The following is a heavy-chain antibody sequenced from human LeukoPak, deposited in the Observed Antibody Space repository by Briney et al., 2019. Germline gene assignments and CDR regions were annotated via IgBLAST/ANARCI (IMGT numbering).Heavy chain of an antibody. CDR2: IYWNNDN. J-gene: IGHJ4*02. Sequence: ESGPTLVNPTQTLTLTCTFSGFSLSTSGVGVGWIRQPPGKALEWLALIYWNNDNRYSPSLRSRLTITKDTSKNQVVLTMTKMDPVDTATYHCAHYGDYRFLYYFDYWGQGTLVTVSS. D-gene: IGHD4-17*01. V-gene: IGHV2-5*01. CDR1: GFSLSTSGVG. CDR3: AHYGDYRFLYYFDY.